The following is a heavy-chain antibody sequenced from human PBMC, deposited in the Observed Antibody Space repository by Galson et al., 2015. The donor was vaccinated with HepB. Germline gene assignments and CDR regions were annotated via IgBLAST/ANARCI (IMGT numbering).Heavy chain of an antibody. CDR2: IYYSGST. CDR1: GGSISSSF. J-gene: IGHJ6*02. CDR3: ASQTYYYSGMDV. V-gene: IGHV4-59*01. Sequence: ETLSLTCPVSGGSISSSFWSWIRQPPGKGLEWIGYIYYSGSTSYNPSLKSRVTISVDTSKNQFSLNLSSVTAADTAVYYCASQTYYYSGMDVWGPGTTVTVSS.